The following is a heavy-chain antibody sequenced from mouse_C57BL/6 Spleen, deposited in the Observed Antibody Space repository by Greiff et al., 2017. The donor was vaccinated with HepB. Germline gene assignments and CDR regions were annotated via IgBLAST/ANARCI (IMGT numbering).Heavy chain of an antibody. V-gene: IGHV1-7*01. Sequence: VQLQQSGADLAKPGASVKLSCKASGYTFTSYWMHWVKQRPGQGLEWIGYINPSSGYTKYNQKFKDKATLTADKTSSTAYMQPSSLTYEDSAGYYCARPDWAFDYWGQGTTLTVSS. CDR3: ARPDWAFDY. CDR1: GYTFTSYW. D-gene: IGHD4-1*01. CDR2: INPSSGYT. J-gene: IGHJ2*01.